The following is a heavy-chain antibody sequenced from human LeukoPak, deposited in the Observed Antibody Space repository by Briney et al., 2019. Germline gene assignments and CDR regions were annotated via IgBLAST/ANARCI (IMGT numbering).Heavy chain of an antibody. CDR2: ISGSGGGT. D-gene: IGHD6-13*01. V-gene: IGHV3-23*01. Sequence: GGSLRLSCAASGFTFSSYAMSWVRQAPGKGLEWVSAISGSGGGTYYADSVKGRFTISRDNSKNTLYLQMNSLRAEDTAVYYCAKDLGYSSSWYQSNWFDPWGQGTLVTVSS. J-gene: IGHJ5*02. CDR1: GFTFSSYA. CDR3: AKDLGYSSSWYQSNWFDP.